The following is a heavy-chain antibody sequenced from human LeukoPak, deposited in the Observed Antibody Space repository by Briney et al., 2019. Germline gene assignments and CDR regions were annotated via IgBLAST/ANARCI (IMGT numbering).Heavy chain of an antibody. CDR2: INPSGGFT. J-gene: IGHJ4*02. CDR1: GYTFSTHW. D-gene: IGHD6-6*01. CDR3: ATVLSSSGTFDY. V-gene: IGHV1-46*01. Sequence: ASVKVSCKASGYTFSTHWMHWVRQAPGQGLEWMGIINPSGGFTSYAQKFQGRVTITADKSTSTAYMELSSLRSEDTAVYYCATVLSSSGTFDYWGQGTLVTVSS.